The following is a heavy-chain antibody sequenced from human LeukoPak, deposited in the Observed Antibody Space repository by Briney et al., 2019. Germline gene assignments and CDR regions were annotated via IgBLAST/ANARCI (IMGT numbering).Heavy chain of an antibody. CDR1: GFTFSSYW. J-gene: IGHJ4*02. D-gene: IGHD5-12*01. CDR2: IKQDGSEK. V-gene: IGHV3-7*01. CDR3: ARVAGYRYYFDY. Sequence: PGGSLRLSCAASGFTFSSYWTSWVRQAPGKGLEWVANIKQDGSEKYYVDSVKGRFTISRDNAKNSLYLQMNSLRAEDAAVYYCARVAGYRYYFDYWGQGTLVTVSS.